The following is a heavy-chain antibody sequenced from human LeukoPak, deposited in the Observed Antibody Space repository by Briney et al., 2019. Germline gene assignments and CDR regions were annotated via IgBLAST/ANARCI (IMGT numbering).Heavy chain of an antibody. V-gene: IGHV1-18*01. CDR2: ISTYNGNT. CDR3: ARGDQYYYDSSGSRYYFDY. J-gene: IGHJ4*02. Sequence: GASVKVSCKASGYTFTSYGISWVRQAPGQGLEWMGWISTYNGNTNYAQKLQGRVTMTTDTSTSTAYMELRSLRSDDTAVYYCARGDQYYYDSSGSRYYFDYWGQGTLVTVSS. CDR1: GYTFTSYG. D-gene: IGHD3-22*01.